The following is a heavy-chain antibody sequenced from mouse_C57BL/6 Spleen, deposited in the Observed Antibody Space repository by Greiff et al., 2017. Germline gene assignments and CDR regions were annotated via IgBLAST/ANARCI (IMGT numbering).Heavy chain of an antibody. V-gene: IGHV1-85*01. CDR3: ARSLITTVNWYFDV. CDR2: IYPRDGST. J-gene: IGHJ1*03. D-gene: IGHD1-1*01. Sequence: VQRVESGPELVKPGASVKLSCKASGYTFTSYDINWVKQRPGQGLEWIGWIYPRDGSTKYNEKFKGKATLTVDTSSSTAYMELHSLTSEDSAVYFCARSLITTVNWYFDVWGTGTTVTVSS. CDR1: GYTFTSYD.